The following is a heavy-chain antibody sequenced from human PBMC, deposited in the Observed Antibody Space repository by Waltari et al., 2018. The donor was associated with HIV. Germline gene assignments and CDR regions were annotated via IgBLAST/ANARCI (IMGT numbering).Heavy chain of an antibody. CDR3: AREPYFHDYRTYYYGMDV. Sequence: QVQLVQSGAEVKKPGASVKVSCKASGYTFTSYYMHWVRQAPGQGLEWMGIINPMGGSTSYAPKFQGRVTMTRDTSTSTVYMELSSLRSEDTAVYYCAREPYFHDYRTYYYGMDVWGQGTTVTVSS. CDR2: INPMGGST. J-gene: IGHJ6*02. CDR1: GYTFTSYY. V-gene: IGHV1-46*01. D-gene: IGHD4-4*01.